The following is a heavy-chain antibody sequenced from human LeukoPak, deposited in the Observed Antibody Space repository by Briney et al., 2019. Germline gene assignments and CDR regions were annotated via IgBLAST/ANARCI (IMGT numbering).Heavy chain of an antibody. CDR3: TTLSFVWFGDDY. CDR1: GFSFNNAW. J-gene: IGHJ4*02. D-gene: IGHD3-10*01. V-gene: IGHV3-15*01. Sequence: GGSQRLSCAVSGFSFNNAWMNWVRQAPGKGLEWVGRIKRKIDGETTDYAAPVKGRFTISRDDSKSTLYLQMNSLKSEDTAVYYCTTLSFVWFGDDYWGQGTLVTVSS. CDR2: IKRKIDGETT.